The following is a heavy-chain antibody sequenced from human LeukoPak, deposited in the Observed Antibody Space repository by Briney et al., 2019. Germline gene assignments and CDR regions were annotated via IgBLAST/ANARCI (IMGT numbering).Heavy chain of an antibody. Sequence: GGSLRLSCAASEFTFSSYGMHWVRQAPGKGLEWVAVISYDGSNKYYADSVKGRFTISRDNSKNTLYLQMNSLRAEDTAVYYCASTPGDSDSSGYLGYWGQGTLVTVSS. J-gene: IGHJ4*02. CDR3: ASTPGDSDSSGYLGY. CDR1: EFTFSSYG. D-gene: IGHD3-22*01. CDR2: ISYDGSNK. V-gene: IGHV3-30*19.